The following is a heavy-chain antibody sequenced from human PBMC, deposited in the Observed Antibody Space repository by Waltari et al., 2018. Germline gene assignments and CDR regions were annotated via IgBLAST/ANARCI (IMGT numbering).Heavy chain of an antibody. J-gene: IGHJ4*02. V-gene: IGHV4-34*01. Sequence: QVQLQQWGAGLLKPSETLSLTCAVYGGSFSGYYWSWIRQPPGKGLEWIGEINHSGSTNYNPSLKSRVTISVDTSKNQFSLKLSSVTAADTAVYYCARSSGYSSGWYLNCWGQGTLVTVSS. CDR1: GGSFSGYY. CDR3: ARSSGYSSGWYLNC. D-gene: IGHD6-19*01. CDR2: INHSGST.